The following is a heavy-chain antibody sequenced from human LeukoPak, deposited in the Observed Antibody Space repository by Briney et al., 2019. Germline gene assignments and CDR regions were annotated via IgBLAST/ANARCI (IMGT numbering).Heavy chain of an antibody. Sequence: SETLSLTCAVYGGSFSGYYWSWIRQPPGKGLEWIGEINHSGSTNYNPSLKSRVTISVDTSKNQFSLKLSSVTAADTAVYYCARLERDFRYYYDSSGYYAYYFDYWGQGTLVTVSS. V-gene: IGHV4-34*01. D-gene: IGHD3-22*01. CDR1: GGSFSGYY. J-gene: IGHJ4*02. CDR3: ARLERDFRYYYDSSGYYAYYFDY. CDR2: INHSGST.